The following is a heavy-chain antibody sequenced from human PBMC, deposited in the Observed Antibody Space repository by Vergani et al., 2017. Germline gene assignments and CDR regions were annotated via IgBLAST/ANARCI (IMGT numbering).Heavy chain of an antibody. V-gene: IGHV1-69-2*01. CDR3: ATARGYSSSWFDY. D-gene: IGHD6-13*01. CDR1: GYTFTDYY. J-gene: IGHJ4*02. CDR2: VDPEDGET. Sequence: VQLVQSGAEVKKPGASVKVSCKASGYTFTDYYMHWVQQAPGKGLEWMGLVDPEDGETIYAQKFQGRVTMTEDTSTDTAYMELSSLRSEDTAVYYCATARGYSSSWFDYWGQGTLVTVSS.